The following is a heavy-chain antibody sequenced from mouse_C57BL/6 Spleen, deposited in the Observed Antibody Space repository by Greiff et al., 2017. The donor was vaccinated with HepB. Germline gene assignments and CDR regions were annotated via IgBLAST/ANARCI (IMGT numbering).Heavy chain of an antibody. Sequence: VQLQQSGAELVKPGASVKISCKASGYAFSSYWMNWVKQRPGKGLEWIGQIYPGDGDTNYNGKFKGKATLTADKSSSTAYMQLSSLTSEDSAVYFCARVNYDYDVWYFDVWGTGTTVTVSS. D-gene: IGHD2-4*01. CDR1: GYAFSSYW. J-gene: IGHJ1*03. CDR3: ARVNYDYDVWYFDV. V-gene: IGHV1-80*01. CDR2: IYPGDGDT.